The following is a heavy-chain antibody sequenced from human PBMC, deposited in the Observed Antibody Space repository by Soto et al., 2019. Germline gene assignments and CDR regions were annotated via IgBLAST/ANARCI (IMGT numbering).Heavy chain of an antibody. CDR2: ISTGGGST. CDR1: GLTFSNYA. Sequence: GGSLRLSCAASGLTFSNYAMSWVRQAPGKGLEWVSGISTGGGSTYYADSVKGRFTISRDNSKNTLYLQMNSLRAEDTAVYYCNARSLSSTPVFDYWGQGTLVTVSS. V-gene: IGHV3-23*01. J-gene: IGHJ4*02. D-gene: IGHD2-2*01. CDR3: NARSLSSTPVFDY.